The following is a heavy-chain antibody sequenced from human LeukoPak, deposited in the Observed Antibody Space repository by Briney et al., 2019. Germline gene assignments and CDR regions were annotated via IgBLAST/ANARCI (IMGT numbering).Heavy chain of an antibody. CDR1: GGSFSGYY. CDR2: INHSGST. CDR3: ARGPYY. J-gene: IGHJ4*02. Sequence: SETLSLTCAVYGGSFSGYYWSWIRQPPGKGLEWIGEINHSGSTNYNPSFKSRVTISVDTSKNQFSLKLSSVTAADTAVYYCARGPYYWGQGTLVTVSS. V-gene: IGHV4-34*01.